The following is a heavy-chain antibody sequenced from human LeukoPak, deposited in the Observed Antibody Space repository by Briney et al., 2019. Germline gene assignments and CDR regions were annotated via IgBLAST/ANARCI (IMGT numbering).Heavy chain of an antibody. CDR2: ISGSGGST. V-gene: IGHV3-23*01. J-gene: IGHJ3*02. Sequence: PGGSLRLSCAASGFTFSSYAMSWVRQAPGKGLEWVSAISGSGGSTYYADSVKGRFTISRDNSKNTLYLQMNSLRAEDTAVYYCAKRHSDLEWLLARDAFDIWGQGTMVTVSS. CDR3: AKRHSDLEWLLARDAFDI. CDR1: GFTFSSYA. D-gene: IGHD3-3*01.